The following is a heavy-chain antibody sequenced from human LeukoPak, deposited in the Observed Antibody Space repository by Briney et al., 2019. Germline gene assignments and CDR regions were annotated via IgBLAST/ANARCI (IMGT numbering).Heavy chain of an antibody. J-gene: IGHJ4*02. CDR3: ARADPLERAYDY. Sequence: SETLSLTCTVSGGSISSYYWSWIRQPPGKGLEWIGYIYYSGSTNYNPSLKSRVTISVDTSKNQFSLKLSSVTAADTAVYYCARADPLERAYDYWGQGTLVTVPS. V-gene: IGHV4-59*01. CDR2: IYYSGST. CDR1: GGSISSYY. D-gene: IGHD1-1*01.